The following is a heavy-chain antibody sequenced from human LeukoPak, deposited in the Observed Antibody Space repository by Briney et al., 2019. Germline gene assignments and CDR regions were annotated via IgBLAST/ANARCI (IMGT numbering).Heavy chain of an antibody. CDR3: ARSPPAQARWGYYFDY. CDR1: GFTFSSYS. Sequence: PGGSLRLSCAASGFTFSSYSMNWVRQAPGKGLEWVANINQDGSGRYFVDSVRGRFTISRDNAKNSLFLEVNALRAEDTAVYYCARSPPAQARWGYYFDYWGQGTLVTVSS. V-gene: IGHV3-7*01. D-gene: IGHD4-23*01. J-gene: IGHJ4*02. CDR2: INQDGSGR.